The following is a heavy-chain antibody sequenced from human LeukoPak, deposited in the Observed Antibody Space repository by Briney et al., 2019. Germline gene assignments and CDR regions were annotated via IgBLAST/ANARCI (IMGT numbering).Heavy chain of an antibody. Sequence: PGGSLRLSCAASGFTFSTYALSWVRQAPGKGLEWVSTISGGTSGTHYADSVRGRFTISRDNAKNSLYLQMNSLRAEDTAVYYCATDIAAAGNWGQGTLVTVSS. CDR1: GFTFSTYA. J-gene: IGHJ4*02. CDR2: ISGGTSGT. CDR3: ATDIAAAGN. D-gene: IGHD6-13*01. V-gene: IGHV3-23*01.